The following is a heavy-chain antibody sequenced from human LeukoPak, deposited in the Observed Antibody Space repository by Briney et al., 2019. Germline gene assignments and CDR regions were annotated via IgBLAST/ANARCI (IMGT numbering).Heavy chain of an antibody. D-gene: IGHD1-1*01. Sequence: ASVKVSCKPSGYTFTSYTISWVRQAPGQRLEWVGWISAYNGNTRYAEELQGRITMTTDTSRTTAYMELRSLTSDDTAIYYCARGAGQLELLDYWGQGTLVTVSS. CDR3: ARGAGQLELLDY. CDR1: GYTFTSYT. J-gene: IGHJ4*02. CDR2: ISAYNGNT. V-gene: IGHV1-18*01.